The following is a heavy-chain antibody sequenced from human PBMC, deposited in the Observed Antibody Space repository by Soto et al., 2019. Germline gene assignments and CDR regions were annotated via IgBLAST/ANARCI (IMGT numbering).Heavy chain of an antibody. J-gene: IGHJ4*02. CDR1: GFTFSSYW. D-gene: IGHD2-21*02. Sequence: EVQLVESGGGLVQPGGSLRLSCAASGFTFSSYWMHWVRQAPGKGLVWVSRINSDGSSTSYADSVKGRFTISRDNSKNSMYLQMNSLRAEDTAVYYCARPRPYCGGDCPDSWGQGTLVTVSS. CDR3: ARPRPYCGGDCPDS. V-gene: IGHV3-74*01. CDR2: INSDGSST.